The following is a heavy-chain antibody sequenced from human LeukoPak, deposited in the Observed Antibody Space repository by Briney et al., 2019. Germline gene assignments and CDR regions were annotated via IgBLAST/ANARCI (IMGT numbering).Heavy chain of an antibody. CDR3: AKNTIFGVVGYFDY. CDR2: IKQDGSEK. J-gene: IGHJ4*02. Sequence: PGGSLRLSCAASGFTFSSYWMSWVRQAPGKGLEWVANIKQDGSEKYYVDSVKGRFTISRDNAKNSLYLQMNNLRAEDTAVYYCAKNTIFGVVGYFDYWGQGTLVTVSS. V-gene: IGHV3-7*03. CDR1: GFTFSSYW. D-gene: IGHD3-3*01.